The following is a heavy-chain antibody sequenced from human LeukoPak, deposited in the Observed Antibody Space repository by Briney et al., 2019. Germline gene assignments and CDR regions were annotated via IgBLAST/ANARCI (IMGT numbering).Heavy chain of an antibody. D-gene: IGHD1-26*01. J-gene: IGHJ5*02. V-gene: IGHV4-59*01. CDR1: GGSISSYY. CDR2: IHYSGST. Sequence: PSETLSLTCTVSGGSISSYYWGWIRQPPGKGLEWIGYIHYSGSTNYNPSLKSRVTISVETPKNQFSLKLTSVTAADTAVYYCARESGGWFDPWGQGTLVTVSS. CDR3: ARESGGWFDP.